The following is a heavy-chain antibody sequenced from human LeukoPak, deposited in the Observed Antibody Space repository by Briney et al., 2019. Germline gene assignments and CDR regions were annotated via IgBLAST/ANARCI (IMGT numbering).Heavy chain of an antibody. Sequence: SETLSLTCTVSGGSISGSSYYWGWIRQPPGKGLEWIGSIYYSGSTYYNPSLKSRVTISVDTSKNQFSLKLNSVTATDMAVYYCARDYGPWGQGTLVTVSS. D-gene: IGHD3-10*01. J-gene: IGHJ4*02. V-gene: IGHV4-39*02. CDR3: ARDYGP. CDR2: IYYSGST. CDR1: GGSISGSSYY.